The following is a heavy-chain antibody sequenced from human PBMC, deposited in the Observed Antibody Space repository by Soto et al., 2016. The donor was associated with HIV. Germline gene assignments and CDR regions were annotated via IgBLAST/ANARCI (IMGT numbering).Heavy chain of an antibody. CDR3: TTDYVEQLGNFDY. Sequence: EVQLVESGGGLVKPGGSLRLSCAASGFTFSNAWMSWVRQAPGKGLEWVGRIKSKTDGGTTDYAAPVKGRFTISRDDSKNTLYLQMNSLKTEDTAVYYCTTDYVEQLGNFDYWGQGTLVTVSS. J-gene: IGHJ4*02. D-gene: IGHD6-13*01. CDR2: IKSKTDGGTT. CDR1: GFTFSNAW. V-gene: IGHV3-15*01.